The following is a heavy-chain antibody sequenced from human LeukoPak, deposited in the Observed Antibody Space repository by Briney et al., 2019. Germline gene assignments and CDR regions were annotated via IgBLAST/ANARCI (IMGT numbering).Heavy chain of an antibody. CDR2: INPNSGGT. D-gene: IGHD6-6*01. J-gene: IGHJ4*02. CDR3: AILNPSIDY. CDR1: GYTFTGDY. V-gene: IGHV1-2*02. Sequence: ASVKVSCKASGYTFTGDYMHWVRQAPGQGLEWMGWINPNSGGTNYAQKFQGRVTMTRDTSISTAYMELNRLRSDDTAVYYCAILNPSIDYWGQGTLVTVSS.